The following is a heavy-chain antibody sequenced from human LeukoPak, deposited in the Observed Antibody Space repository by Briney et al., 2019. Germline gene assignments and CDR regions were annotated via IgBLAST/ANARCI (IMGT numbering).Heavy chain of an antibody. J-gene: IGHJ6*03. CDR2: IYPGDSDT. Sequence: GESLKISCKGTGYSFTSYWIGWVRQRPGKGLEWMGIIYPGDSDTRYSPSFQGQVTISADKSISTAYLQWSSLKASDTAMYYCARHGILTGYYTTAGGYYYYMDVWGKGTTVTVSS. CDR3: ARHGILTGYYTTAGGYYYYMDV. D-gene: IGHD3-9*01. V-gene: IGHV5-51*01. CDR1: GYSFTSYW.